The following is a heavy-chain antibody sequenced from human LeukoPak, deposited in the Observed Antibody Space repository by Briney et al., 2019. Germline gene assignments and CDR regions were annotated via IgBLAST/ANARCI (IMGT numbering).Heavy chain of an antibody. J-gene: IGHJ4*02. V-gene: IGHV1-18*01. CDR2: ISAYNGNT. Sequence: ASVKVRRKASGYTFTSYGISWVRQAPGQGLEWMGWISAYNGNTNYAQKLQGRVTMTTDTSTSTAYMELRSPRSDDTAVYYCARCRTSIVVVPAAIPQNFDYWGQGTLVTVSS. D-gene: IGHD2-2*02. CDR3: ARCRTSIVVVPAAIPQNFDY. CDR1: GYTFTSYG.